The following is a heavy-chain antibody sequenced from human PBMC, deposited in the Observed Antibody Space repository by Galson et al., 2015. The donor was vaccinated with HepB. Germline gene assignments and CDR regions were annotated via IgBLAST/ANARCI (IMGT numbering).Heavy chain of an antibody. D-gene: IGHD1-26*01. J-gene: IGHJ3*02. CDR2: ISHDTANV. CDR1: GFTFSTYT. Sequence: SLRLSCAASGFTFSTYTMHWFRQAPGKGLEWVAMISHDTANVYYADSVKGRFTISRDNFKNTLYLQMNSLRADDTAVYYCAREGSGRQNDAFDIWGQGTMVTVSS. V-gene: IGHV3-30-3*01. CDR3: AREGSGRQNDAFDI.